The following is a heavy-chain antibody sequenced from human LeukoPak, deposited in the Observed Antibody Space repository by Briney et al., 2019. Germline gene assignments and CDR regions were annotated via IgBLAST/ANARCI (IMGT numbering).Heavy chain of an antibody. V-gene: IGHV4-61*01. CDR3: ARERAPGSTARGVI. J-gene: IGHJ4*02. Sequence: SETLSLTCTVSGGSVSSGSYYWVWIRQPPGKALESLGYIYWSETTNYNPSLKSLITISVDTTKTQYSLKLSSVTAADAAVYYCARERAPGSTARGVIWGQGTLVTVSS. CDR2: IYWSETT. CDR1: GGSVSSGSYY. D-gene: IGHD3-10*01.